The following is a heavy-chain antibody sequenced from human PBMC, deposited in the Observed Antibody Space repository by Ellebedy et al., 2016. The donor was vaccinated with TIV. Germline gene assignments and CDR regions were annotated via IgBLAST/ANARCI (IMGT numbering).Heavy chain of an antibody. CDR1: RFSFNDYG. CDR3: ARDFTGTTLDGLDV. D-gene: IGHD1-7*01. V-gene: IGHV3-33*01. CDR2: IWYDGTKT. J-gene: IGHJ6*02. Sequence: GGSLRLSXEASRFSFNDYGMHWVRQAPGKGLEWMAVIWYDGTKTYHADSVKGRFTISRDNSKNTLYLQMNSLRVEDTAVYYCARDFTGTTLDGLDVWGQGTTVTVSS.